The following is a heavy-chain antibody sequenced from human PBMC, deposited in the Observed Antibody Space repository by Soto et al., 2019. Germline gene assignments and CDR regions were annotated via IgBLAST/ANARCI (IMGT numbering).Heavy chain of an antibody. CDR2: ISWNSGSI. CDR1: GFTFDDYA. CDR3: AKDRAHYSGYPIMDY. Sequence: VQLVESGGGLVQPGRSLRLSCAASGFTFDDYAMHWVRQAPGKGLEWVSGISWNSGSIGYADSVKGRFTISRDNAKNSLYLQMNSLRAEDTALYYCAKDRAHYSGYPIMDYWGQGTLVTVSS. J-gene: IGHJ4*02. D-gene: IGHD5-12*01. V-gene: IGHV3-9*01.